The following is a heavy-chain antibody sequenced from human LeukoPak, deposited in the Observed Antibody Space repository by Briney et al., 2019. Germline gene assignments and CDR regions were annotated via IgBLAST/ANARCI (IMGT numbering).Heavy chain of an antibody. CDR1: GFTFSSYW. D-gene: IGHD4-17*01. CDR2: IKQDGSEK. V-gene: IGHV3-7*01. Sequence: GGSLRLSCAASGFTFSSYWMSWVRQAPGKGREWVANIKQDGSEKYYVDSVKGRFTISRDNAKNSLYLQMNSRRVEDTAVYFCARDRPPTAFFDSWGQGTLVTVSS. CDR3: ARDRPPTAFFDS. J-gene: IGHJ4*02.